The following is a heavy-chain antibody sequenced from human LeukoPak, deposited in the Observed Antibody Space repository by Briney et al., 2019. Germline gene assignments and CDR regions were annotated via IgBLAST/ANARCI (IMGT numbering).Heavy chain of an antibody. J-gene: IGHJ4*02. CDR3: AREAWDLTGRAPVI. CDR1: GFTFSSYG. V-gene: IGHV3-33*01. Sequence: GRSLRLSWAAAGFTFSSYGMHWVRQAPGKGLEWVASIRYDGSKKYYADSMTGRFTISRDNSKNTLYLEINSLRAEDTAVYYCAREAWDLTGRAPVIWGQGTLVTVSS. D-gene: IGHD1-14*01. CDR2: IRYDGSKK.